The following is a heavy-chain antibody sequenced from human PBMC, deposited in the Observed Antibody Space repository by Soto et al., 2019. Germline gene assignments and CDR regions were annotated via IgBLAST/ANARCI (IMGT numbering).Heavy chain of an antibody. D-gene: IGHD5-12*01. CDR3: ARDRGDGYNSLTLRYYGMDV. J-gene: IGHJ6*02. V-gene: IGHV1-2*04. CDR2: INPNSGGT. Sequence: ASVKVSCKASGYTFTGYYMHWVRQAPGQGLEWMGWINPNSGGTNYAQKFQGWATMTRDTSISTAYMELSRLRSDDTAVYYCARDRGDGYNSLTLRYYGMDVWGQGTTVTVSS. CDR1: GYTFTGYY.